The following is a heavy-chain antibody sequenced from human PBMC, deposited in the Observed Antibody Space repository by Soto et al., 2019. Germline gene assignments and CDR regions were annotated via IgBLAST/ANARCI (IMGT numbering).Heavy chain of an antibody. CDR3: ARDRGYDAHDYYYNAMDV. Sequence: GGSLRLSCVASGFTFRTYTLNWVRQAPGTGLEWVSGIRGFSPYTFYAESVKGRFTISRDNAKNSLYLQMNSLGVEDTAVYYCARDRGYDAHDYYYNAMDVWGQGTTVTVSS. CDR2: IRGFSPYT. V-gene: IGHV3-21*01. J-gene: IGHJ6*02. CDR1: GFTFRTYT. D-gene: IGHD2-15*01.